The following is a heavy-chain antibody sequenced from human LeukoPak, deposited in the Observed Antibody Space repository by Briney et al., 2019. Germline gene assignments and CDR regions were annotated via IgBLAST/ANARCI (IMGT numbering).Heavy chain of an antibody. CDR1: GFTFSSYS. CDR2: ISSSSTKYI. J-gene: IGHJ4*02. V-gene: IGHV3-21*01. CDR3: ATSPAASDY. Sequence: GSLRLSCAASGFTFSSYSMNWVRQAPGKGLEWVSSISSSSTKYIYYADSVKGRFTISRDNAKNSLYLQLNSLRAEDTAVYYCATSPAASDYWGQGTLVTVSS. D-gene: IGHD2-15*01.